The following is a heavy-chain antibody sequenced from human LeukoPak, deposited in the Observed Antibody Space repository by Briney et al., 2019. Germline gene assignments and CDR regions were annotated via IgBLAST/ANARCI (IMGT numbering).Heavy chain of an antibody. CDR3: ARKTPGTSYFHY. CDR1: GFIFSSYE. J-gene: IGHJ4*02. D-gene: IGHD2-15*01. Sequence: GGSLRLSCAASGFIFSSYEVNWVRQAPGKGLEWVSFISGSGSDIYYIDSVKGRFTISRDNAKKSLYLQLNSLRAEDTAVYFCARKTPGTSYFHYWGQGILVTVSS. CDR2: ISGSGSDI. V-gene: IGHV3-48*03.